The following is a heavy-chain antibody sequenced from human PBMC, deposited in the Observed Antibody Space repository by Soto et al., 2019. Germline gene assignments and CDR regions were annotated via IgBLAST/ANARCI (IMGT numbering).Heavy chain of an antibody. V-gene: IGHV1-2*02. CDR3: AREENMVRGVITIAYGMDV. CDR2: INPNSGGT. Sequence: ASVKVSCKASGYTFTGYYMHWVRQAPGQGLEWMGWINPNSGGTNYAQKFQGRVTMTRDTSISTAYMELSRLRSGDTAVYYCAREENMVRGVITIAYGMDVWGQGTTVTVSS. D-gene: IGHD3-10*01. J-gene: IGHJ6*02. CDR1: GYTFTGYY.